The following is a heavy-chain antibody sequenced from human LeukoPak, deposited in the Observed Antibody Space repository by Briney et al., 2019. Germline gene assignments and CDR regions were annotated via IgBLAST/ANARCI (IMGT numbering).Heavy chain of an antibody. CDR1: GFTFSSYA. Sequence: GGSLRLSCAASGFTFSSYAMHWVRQAPGKGLEWVAVISYDGSNKYYADSVKGRFTISRDNSKNTLYLQMNSLRAEDTAVYYCAGIGNYFFYWGEGTLVTVSS. CDR2: ISYDGSNK. V-gene: IGHV3-30*04. J-gene: IGHJ4*02. D-gene: IGHD1-26*01. CDR3: AGIGNYFFY.